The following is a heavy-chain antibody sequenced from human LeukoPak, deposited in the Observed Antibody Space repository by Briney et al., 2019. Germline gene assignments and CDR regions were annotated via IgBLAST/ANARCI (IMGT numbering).Heavy chain of an antibody. J-gene: IGHJ5*02. CDR3: ARQVSVAGTPNWFDP. V-gene: IGHV4-39*01. D-gene: IGHD6-19*01. CDR1: GGSISSSSYY. CDR2: IYYSGST. Sequence: NLSETLSLTCTVSGGSISSSSYYWGWIRQPPGKGLEWIGSIYYSGSTYYNPSLKSRVTISVDTSKNQFSLKLSSVTAADTAVYYCARQVSVAGTPNWFDPWGQGTLVTVSS.